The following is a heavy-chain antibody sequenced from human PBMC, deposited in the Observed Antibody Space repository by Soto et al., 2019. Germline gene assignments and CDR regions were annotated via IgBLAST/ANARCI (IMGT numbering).Heavy chain of an antibody. D-gene: IGHD2-2*01. CDR2: INAGNGNT. CDR1: GYTFTSYA. CDR3: ARDLGYCSSTSCYLDAFDI. V-gene: IGHV1-3*01. J-gene: IGHJ3*02. Sequence: QVQLVQSGAEVKKPGASVKVSCKASGYTFTSYAMHWVRQAPGQRLEWMGWINAGNGNTKYSQKFQGRVTMTRDTSASTAYMQLSRLRSEATAVYYCARDLGYCSSTSCYLDAFDIWGQGTMVTVSS.